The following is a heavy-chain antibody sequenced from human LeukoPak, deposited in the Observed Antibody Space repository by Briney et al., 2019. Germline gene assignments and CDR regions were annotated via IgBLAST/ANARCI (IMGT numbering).Heavy chain of an antibody. Sequence: GGSLRLSCAASGFTFSSYSMNWVRQAPGKGLEWVSSISSSSSYIYYADSVKGRFTISRDNAKNSLYLQMNSLRAEDTAVYYCARDLIAAAGTDWFDPWGQGTLVTVFS. V-gene: IGHV3-21*01. D-gene: IGHD6-13*01. CDR3: ARDLIAAAGTDWFDP. J-gene: IGHJ5*02. CDR2: ISSSSSYI. CDR1: GFTFSSYS.